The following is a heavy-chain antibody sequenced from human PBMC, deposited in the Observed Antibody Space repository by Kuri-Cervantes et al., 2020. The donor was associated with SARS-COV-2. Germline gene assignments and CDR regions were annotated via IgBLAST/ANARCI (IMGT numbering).Heavy chain of an antibody. CDR2: MNPNSGNT. J-gene: IGHJ6*03. CDR1: GYTFTSYD. D-gene: IGHD6-13*01. CDR3: ARGPLAAADQSDYCMDV. V-gene: IGHV1-8*01. Sequence: ASVKVSCKASGYTFTSYDINWVRQATGQGLEWMGWMNPNSGNTGYAQKFQGRVTMTRNTSISTAYMELSSLRSEDTAVYYCARGPLAAADQSDYCMDVWGKGTTVTVSS.